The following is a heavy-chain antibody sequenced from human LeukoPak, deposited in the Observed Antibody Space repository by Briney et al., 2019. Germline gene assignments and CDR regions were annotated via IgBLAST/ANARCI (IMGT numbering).Heavy chain of an antibody. CDR3: AREPSGWYVDY. D-gene: IGHD6-19*01. V-gene: IGHV3-21*01. CDR1: GFTFSDHS. Sequence: PGGSLRLSCATSGFTFSDHSINWVRQAPGKGLEWVSYISGSSNYIYYVDSVKGRFTISRDHAKNSVYLQMNGLRAEDTAVYFCAREPSGWYVDYWGQGTLVTVSS. CDR2: ISGSSNYI. J-gene: IGHJ4*02.